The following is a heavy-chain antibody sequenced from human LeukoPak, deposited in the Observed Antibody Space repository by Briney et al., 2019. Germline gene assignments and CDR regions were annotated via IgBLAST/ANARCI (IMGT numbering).Heavy chain of an antibody. CDR2: INPNSGGT. V-gene: IGHV1-2*02. D-gene: IGHD3-16*01. CDR3: ARARGGTTSPYFDY. CDR1: GYTFTGHY. Sequence: ASVKVSCKASGYTFTGHYMHWVRQAPGQGLEWMGWINPNSGGTNYAQKFQGRVTMTRDTSISTAYMELSRLRSDDTAVYYCARARGGTTSPYFDYWGQGTLVTVSS. J-gene: IGHJ4*02.